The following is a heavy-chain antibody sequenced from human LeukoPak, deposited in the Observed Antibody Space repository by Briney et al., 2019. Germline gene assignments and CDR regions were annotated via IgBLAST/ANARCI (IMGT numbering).Heavy chain of an antibody. V-gene: IGHV4-59*01. J-gene: IGHJ4*02. CDR2: IYYGGST. D-gene: IGHD3-9*01. CDR1: GGSISSYY. Sequence: SETLSLTCTVSGGSISSYYWSWVRQHPGKGLEWIGYIYYGGSTNYNPSLKSRVNISVDTSKNQFSLKLSSVTAADTAVYYCASGTVLRYFDPPDYWGPGTLVTVSS. CDR3: ASGTVLRYFDPPDY.